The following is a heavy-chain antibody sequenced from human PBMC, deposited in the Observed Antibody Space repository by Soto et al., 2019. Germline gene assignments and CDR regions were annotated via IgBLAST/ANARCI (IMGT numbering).Heavy chain of an antibody. J-gene: IGHJ5*02. CDR2: IYPGDSDT. CDR3: ARKSDSGYGRWFDP. Sequence: LKISCKGSGYSFTSYWIGSVRQMPGKGLEWMGIIYPGDSDTRYIPSFQGQVTISADKSISTAYLQWSSLKASDTAMHYCARKSDSGYGRWFDPWGQGTLVTVSS. V-gene: IGHV5-51*01. D-gene: IGHD5-12*01. CDR1: GYSFTSYW.